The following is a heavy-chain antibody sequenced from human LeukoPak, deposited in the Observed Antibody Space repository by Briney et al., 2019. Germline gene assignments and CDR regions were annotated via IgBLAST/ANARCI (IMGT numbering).Heavy chain of an antibody. V-gene: IGHV4-39*01. CDR3: AVILTGYYSTWDY. D-gene: IGHD3-9*01. Sequence: WETLSLTCTVSGGSISSSSYYWGWIRQPPGKGLEWIGSIYYSGSTYYNPSLKSRVTISVDTSKNQFSLKLSSVTAADTAVYYCAVILTGYYSTWDYWGQGTLVTVSS. CDR1: GGSISSSSYY. CDR2: IYYSGST. J-gene: IGHJ4*02.